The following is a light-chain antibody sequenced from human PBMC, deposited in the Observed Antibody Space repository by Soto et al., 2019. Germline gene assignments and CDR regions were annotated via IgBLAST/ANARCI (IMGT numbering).Light chain of an antibody. CDR1: QNINLY. CDR3: QQSYITLSLI. Sequence: IPMTQSPSSLSAAAGDTVTITCRASQNINLYLNWFQQKPGKAPRLLIYAASTLESGVPSRFSGSGSGTDFTLTISSMQPEDFATYFCQQSYITLSLIFGGGTKVDMK. V-gene: IGKV1-39*01. J-gene: IGKJ4*01. CDR2: AAS.